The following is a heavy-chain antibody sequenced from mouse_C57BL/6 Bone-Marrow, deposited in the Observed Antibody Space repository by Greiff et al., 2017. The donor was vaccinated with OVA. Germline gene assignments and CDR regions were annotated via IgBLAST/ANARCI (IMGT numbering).Heavy chain of an antibody. D-gene: IGHD2-5*01. J-gene: IGHJ4*01. V-gene: IGHV5-4*01. CDR3: ARDPPYYSNYENAMGY. Sequence: VHLVESGGGLVKPGGSLKLSCAASGFPFSSYAMSWVRQTPEKRLEWVATISDGGSYTYYPDNVKGRFTISRDDAKNNLYLQMSHLKSEDTAMYYCARDPPYYSNYENAMGYWGQGTSVTVSS. CDR1: GFPFSSYA. CDR2: ISDGGSYT.